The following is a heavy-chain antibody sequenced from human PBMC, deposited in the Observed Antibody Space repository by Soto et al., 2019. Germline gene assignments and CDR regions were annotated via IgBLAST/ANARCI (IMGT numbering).Heavy chain of an antibody. CDR2: IIPVFQTA. CDR3: ARGGSGYTWLNAS. V-gene: IGHV1-69*01. D-gene: IGHD3-22*01. J-gene: IGHJ5*02. CDR1: GGLFSSYP. Sequence: QEQLVQSGAEVKKPGSSVKVSCKASGGLFSSYPISWVRQVPGQGLEWMGAIIPVFQTAYYTQRFQGRVTTTADESTNTASMELRRLSSEDTGIYYCARGGSGYTWLNASWGQGTLVTVSS.